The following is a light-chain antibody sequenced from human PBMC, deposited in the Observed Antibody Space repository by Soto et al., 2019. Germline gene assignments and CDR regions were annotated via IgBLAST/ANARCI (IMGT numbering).Light chain of an antibody. CDR1: QSISSC. CDR2: XAS. V-gene: IGKV1-33*01. J-gene: IGKJ5*01. CDR3: QQYENLPT. Sequence: DIQMTQSASILSAIIXDRVRITCLASQSISSCLAXYQQXPXRAPXXXISXASNLEAGVHSMFRGSGSGTDFTFTISRLQPEDMETYYCQQYENLPTVGQGTRLDIK.